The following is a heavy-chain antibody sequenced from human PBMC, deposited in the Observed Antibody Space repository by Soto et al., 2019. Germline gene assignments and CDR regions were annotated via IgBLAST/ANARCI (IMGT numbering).Heavy chain of an antibody. CDR2: IYYSGST. CDR3: ARGRGSSWYNWFDP. D-gene: IGHD6-13*01. J-gene: IGHJ5*02. CDR1: GGSISSYY. V-gene: IGHV4-59*01. Sequence: SETLSLTCTVSGGSISSYYWSWIRQPPGKGLEWIGYIYYSGSTNYNPSLKSRVTISVDTSKNQFSLKLSSVTAADTAVYYCARGRGSSWYNWFDPWGQGTLVTVSS.